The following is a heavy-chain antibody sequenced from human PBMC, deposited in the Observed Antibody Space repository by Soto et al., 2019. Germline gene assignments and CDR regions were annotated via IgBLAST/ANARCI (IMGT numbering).Heavy chain of an antibody. J-gene: IGHJ4*02. CDR1: GFTFSGYS. CDR3: ARVQLFHDYVWGSYRYFDY. D-gene: IGHD3-16*02. CDR2: ISSSSSYI. V-gene: IGHV3-21*01. Sequence: PGGSLRLSCAASGFTFSGYSMNWVRQAPGKGLEWVSSISSSSSYIYYADSVKGRFTISRDNAKNSLYLQMNSLRAEDTAVYYCARVQLFHDYVWGSYRYFDYWGQGTLVTVSS.